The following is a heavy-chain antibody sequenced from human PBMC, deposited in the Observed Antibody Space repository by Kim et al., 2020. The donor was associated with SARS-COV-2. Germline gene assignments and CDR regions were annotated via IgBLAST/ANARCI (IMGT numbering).Heavy chain of an antibody. Sequence: SETLSLTCAVYGGSFSGYYWTWIHQPPGKGLEWIGDIDHSGSANYNPSLKSRVTISADTSNNQFSLKMNSVTAADTAIYYCARYDFWSRGTLVTVSS. V-gene: IGHV4-34*01. CDR3: ARYDF. D-gene: IGHD3-3*01. J-gene: IGHJ4*02. CDR2: IDHSGSA. CDR1: GGSFSGYY.